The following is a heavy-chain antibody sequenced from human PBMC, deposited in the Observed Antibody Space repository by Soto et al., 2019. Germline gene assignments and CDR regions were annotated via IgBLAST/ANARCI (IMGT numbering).Heavy chain of an antibody. J-gene: IGHJ5*02. CDR3: ARDFLAVAGPLLFDP. Sequence: GASVKVSCKASGYTFTSYGISRVRQAPGQGLEWMGWISAYNGNTNYAQKLRGRVTMTTDTSTSTAYMELRSLRSDDTAVYYCARDFLAVAGPLLFDPWGQGTLVTVSS. V-gene: IGHV1-18*01. CDR1: GYTFTSYG. D-gene: IGHD6-19*01. CDR2: ISAYNGNT.